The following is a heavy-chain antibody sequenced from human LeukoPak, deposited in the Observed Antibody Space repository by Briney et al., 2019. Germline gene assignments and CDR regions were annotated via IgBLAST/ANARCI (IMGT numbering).Heavy chain of an antibody. Sequence: GGSLRLSCAASGFTFSSYAMHWVRQAPGKGLEWVALILHDGNNQYYADSVKGRFTISRDNSKNTLYLQMNSLKGDDTAVYYCAKDSAFYYIDVWGKGTTVIISS. D-gene: IGHD3-10*01. CDR2: ILHDGNNQ. CDR3: AKDSAFYYIDV. V-gene: IGHV3-30-3*01. CDR1: GFTFSSYA. J-gene: IGHJ6*03.